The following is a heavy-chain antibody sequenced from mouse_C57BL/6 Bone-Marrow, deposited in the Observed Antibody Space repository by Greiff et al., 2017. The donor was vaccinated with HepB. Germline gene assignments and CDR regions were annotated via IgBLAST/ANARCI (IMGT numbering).Heavy chain of an antibody. D-gene: IGHD1-1*01. J-gene: IGHJ1*03. Sequence: DVMLVESGGGLVQPGGSMKLSCVASGFTFSNYWMNWVRQSPEKGLEWVAQIRLKSDNYATHYAESVKGRFTISRDDSKSSVYLQMNNLRAEDTGIYYCTEEGYYYGSSYAYFDVWGTGTTVTVSS. CDR2: IRLKSDNYAT. V-gene: IGHV6-3*01. CDR1: GFTFSNYW. CDR3: TEEGYYYGSSYAYFDV.